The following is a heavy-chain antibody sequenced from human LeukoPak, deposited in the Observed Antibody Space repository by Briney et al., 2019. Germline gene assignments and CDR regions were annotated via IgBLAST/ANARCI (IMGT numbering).Heavy chain of an antibody. CDR1: GFTFSSYR. V-gene: IGHV3-74*01. Sequence: GGSLRLSCEASGFTFSSYRMHAVRHAPGKGLVWVSHINTDESSTNYADSVRGRFTVSRDNAKNTLNLQMNSLRVEYTAVYYCARDNGGVDYWGQGTLVTVSS. D-gene: IGHD2-8*01. CDR3: ARDNGGVDY. CDR2: INTDESST. J-gene: IGHJ4*02.